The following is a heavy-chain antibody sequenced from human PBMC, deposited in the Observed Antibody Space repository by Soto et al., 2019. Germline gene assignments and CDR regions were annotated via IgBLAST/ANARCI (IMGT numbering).Heavy chain of an antibody. D-gene: IGHD3-9*01. Sequence: QVQLVESGGGVVQPGRSLRLSCAASGFTFSSYGMHWVRQAPGKGLEWVAVISYDGSNKYYADSVKGRFTISRDNSKNTLYLPMNSLRAEDTAVYYCEKDNSPGYFIDYWGPGTLVTVSS. CDR1: GFTFSSYG. CDR3: EKDNSPGYFIDY. CDR2: ISYDGSNK. J-gene: IGHJ4*02. V-gene: IGHV3-30*18.